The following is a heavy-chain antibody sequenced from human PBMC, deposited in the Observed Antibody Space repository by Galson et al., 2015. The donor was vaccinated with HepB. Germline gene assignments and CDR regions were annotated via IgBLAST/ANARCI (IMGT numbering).Heavy chain of an antibody. CDR2: IYESGET. CDR1: GGPINSDAYA. CDR3: ARGTNSDFLSGRNWFDP. Sequence: TLSLTCVVSGGPINSDAYAWAWMRQSPGNGLEWIGHIYESGETFYNPSLESRVSLSIDWSKHHFSVKLNSVTAADTAVYYCARGTNSDFLSGRNWFDPWGPGRLVTVSS. D-gene: IGHD1-14*01. J-gene: IGHJ5*02. V-gene: IGHV4-30-2*06.